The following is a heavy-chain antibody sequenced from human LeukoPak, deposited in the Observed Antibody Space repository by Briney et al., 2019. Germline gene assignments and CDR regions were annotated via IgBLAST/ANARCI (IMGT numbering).Heavy chain of an antibody. Sequence: ASVKVSCKASGYTFTTHGISWVRQAPGQGLEWMGWISGYSGNTNYPQHLQGRVTMTTDTSTNTAYMEVRSLKFDDTAVYYCARMSSSGWYYFDHWGQGTLVTVSS. D-gene: IGHD6-19*01. CDR1: GYTFTTHG. J-gene: IGHJ4*02. V-gene: IGHV1-18*01. CDR3: ARMSSSGWYYFDH. CDR2: ISGYSGNT.